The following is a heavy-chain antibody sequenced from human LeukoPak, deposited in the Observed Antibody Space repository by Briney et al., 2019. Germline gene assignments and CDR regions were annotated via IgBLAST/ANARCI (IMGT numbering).Heavy chain of an antibody. Sequence: ASVKVSCKASGYTFTSYGISWVRQAPGQGLEWMGRIIPILGIANYAQKFQGRVTITADKSTSTAYMELSSLRSEDTAVYYCARADYYDSSATVYFDYWGQGTLVTVSS. D-gene: IGHD3-22*01. CDR1: GYTFTSYG. V-gene: IGHV1-69*04. CDR3: ARADYYDSSATVYFDY. J-gene: IGHJ4*02. CDR2: IIPILGIA.